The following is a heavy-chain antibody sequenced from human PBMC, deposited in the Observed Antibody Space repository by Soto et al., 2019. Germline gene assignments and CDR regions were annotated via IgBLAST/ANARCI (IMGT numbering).Heavy chain of an antibody. CDR3: AKDNEGITGTKIRGFDP. J-gene: IGHJ5*02. D-gene: IGHD1-7*01. CDR1: GFTFSSYA. CDR2: ISGSGGST. Sequence: GGSLRLSCAASGFTFSSYAMSWVRQAPGKGLEWVSAISGSGGSTYYADSVKGRFTISRDNSKNTLYLQMNSLRAEDTAVYYWAKDNEGITGTKIRGFDPWGQGTLVTVSS. V-gene: IGHV3-23*01.